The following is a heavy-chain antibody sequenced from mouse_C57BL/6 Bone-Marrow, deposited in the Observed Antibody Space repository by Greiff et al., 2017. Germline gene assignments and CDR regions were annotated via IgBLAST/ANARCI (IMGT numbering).Heavy chain of an antibody. J-gene: IGHJ4*01. CDR1: GFTFSSYA. V-gene: IGHV5-9-1*02. D-gene: IGHD2-10*02. CDR2: ISSGGDYI. Sequence: EVKLVESGEGLVKPGGSLKLSCAASGFTFSSYAMSWVRQTPEKRLEWVAYISSGGDYIYYADTVKGRFTISRDTARNNRYLQMSSVKSEDTAMYYCTRGYGINAMDYWGQGTSVTVSS. CDR3: TRGYGINAMDY.